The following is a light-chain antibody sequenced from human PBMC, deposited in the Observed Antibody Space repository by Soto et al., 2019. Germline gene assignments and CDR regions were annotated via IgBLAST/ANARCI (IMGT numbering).Light chain of an antibody. CDR2: EVN. V-gene: IGLV2-8*01. CDR1: SRDVCASAY. Sequence: QSVLTQPPSASGSPGQSVAISCTGTSRDVCASAYVSWYQQHSGKAPKLLLYEVNKRPSGVPDRFSGYKSGNPASLTVSALQADDEADYYCLSHSGSSNVLGTGTKVTVL. J-gene: IGLJ1*01. CDR3: LSHSGSSNV.